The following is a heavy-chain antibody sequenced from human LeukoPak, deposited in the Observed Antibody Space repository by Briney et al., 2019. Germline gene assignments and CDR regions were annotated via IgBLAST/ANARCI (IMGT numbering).Heavy chain of an antibody. CDR2: INPSGGST. CDR3: ARDYADGSGSYAFDY. V-gene: IGHV1-46*01. J-gene: IGHJ4*02. D-gene: IGHD3-10*01. CDR1: GYTFTSYY. Sequence: ASVEVSCKASGYTFTSYYMHWVRQAPGQGLEWMGIINPSGGSTSYAQKFQGRVTMTRDMSTSTVYMELSSLRSEDTAVYYCARDYADGSGSYAFDYWGRGTLATVSS.